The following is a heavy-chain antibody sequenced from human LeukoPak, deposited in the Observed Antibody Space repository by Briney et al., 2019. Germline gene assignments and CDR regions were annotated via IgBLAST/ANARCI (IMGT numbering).Heavy chain of an antibody. CDR3: ARDITMVVVVIPFFDY. J-gene: IGHJ4*02. V-gene: IGHV3-30-3*01. CDR1: GFTFSSYW. Sequence: PGGSLRLSCAASGFTFSSYWMSWVRQAPGKGLEWVAVISYDGSNKYYADSVKGRFTISRDNSKNTLYLQMNSLRAEDTAVYYCARDITMVVVVIPFFDYWGQGTLVTVSS. CDR2: ISYDGSNK. D-gene: IGHD3-22*01.